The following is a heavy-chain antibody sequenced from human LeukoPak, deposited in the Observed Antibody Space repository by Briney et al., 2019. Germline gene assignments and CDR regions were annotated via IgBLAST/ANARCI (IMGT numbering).Heavy chain of an antibody. J-gene: IGHJ6*03. CDR3: ARVHLTILRYYYYYMDV. V-gene: IGHV3-21*01. Sequence: KPGGSLRLSCAASGFTFSSYSMNWVRQAPGKGLEWVSSISSSSSYIYYADSVKGRFTISRDNAKNSLYLQMNSLRAEDTAVYYCARVHLTILRYYYYYMDVWGKGTTVTVSS. CDR2: ISSSSSYI. D-gene: IGHD3-3*01. CDR1: GFTFSSYS.